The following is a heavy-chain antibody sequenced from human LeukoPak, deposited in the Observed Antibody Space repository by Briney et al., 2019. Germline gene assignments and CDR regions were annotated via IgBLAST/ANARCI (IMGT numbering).Heavy chain of an antibody. J-gene: IGHJ4*02. Sequence: PSETLSLTCAVSGGSISSSNWWSWVRQPPGKGLEWIGEIYHSGSTNYNPSLKSRVTISVDKSKNQFSLKLSSVTAADTAVYYCARLQYSSSSANFDYWGQGTLVTVSS. CDR3: ARLQYSSSSANFDY. D-gene: IGHD6-6*01. CDR1: GGSISSSNW. CDR2: IYHSGST. V-gene: IGHV4-4*02.